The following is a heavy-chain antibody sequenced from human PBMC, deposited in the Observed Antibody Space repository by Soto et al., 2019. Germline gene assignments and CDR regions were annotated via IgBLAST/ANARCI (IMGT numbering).Heavy chain of an antibody. V-gene: IGHV3-23*01. CDR2: LSRGGGTT. J-gene: IGHJ3*01. CDR3: ARDGQYRTDGFDV. D-gene: IGHD6-6*01. CDR1: GFTFSSHG. Sequence: EAQLLESGGDWAQPGASLRLSCAASGFTFSSHGMSWVRQAPGKGLEWIAGLSRGGGTTYYADSVKGRFTISRDNSKNTLDLIINSLKVEDTALYYCARDGQYRTDGFDVWGQGTMVTVSS.